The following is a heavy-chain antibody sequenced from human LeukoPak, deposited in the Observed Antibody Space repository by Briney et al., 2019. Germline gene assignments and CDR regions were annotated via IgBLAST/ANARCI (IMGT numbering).Heavy chain of an antibody. V-gene: IGHV4-39*01. D-gene: IGHD2-15*01. CDR3: ARQNSYCSGGSCYSAKLYYGMDV. Sequence: SETLSLTCTVSGGSTSSSSYYWGWIRQPPGKGLEWIGSIYYSGSTYYNPSLKSRVTISVDTSKSQFSLKLSSVTAADTAVYYCARQNSYCSGGSCYSAKLYYGMDVWGQGTTVTVSS. J-gene: IGHJ6*02. CDR2: IYYSGST. CDR1: GGSTSSSSYY.